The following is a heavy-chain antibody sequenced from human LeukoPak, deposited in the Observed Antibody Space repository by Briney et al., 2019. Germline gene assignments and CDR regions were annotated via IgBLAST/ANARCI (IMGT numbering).Heavy chain of an antibody. CDR1: GGSINSDY. CDR3: ARALCTMVRGVISTCTYFDY. D-gene: IGHD3-10*01. CDR2: MYYSGSST. V-gene: IGHV4-59*08. Sequence: PSETLSLNCTVSGGSINSDYWSWVRQPPGKGLEWIGYMYYSGSSTNYNPSLKSRVTISVDRSKNQFSLKLSSVTAADTAVYYCARALCTMVRGVISTCTYFDYWGQGTLVTVSS. J-gene: IGHJ4*02.